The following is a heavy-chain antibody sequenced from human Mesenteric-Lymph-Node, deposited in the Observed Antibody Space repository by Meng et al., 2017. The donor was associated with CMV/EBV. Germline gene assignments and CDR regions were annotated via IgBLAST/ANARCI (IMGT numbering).Heavy chain of an antibody. CDR2: IYYSGST. CDR3: ARGGVLVVAQFDP. CDR1: GGSIGSGDYY. Sequence: VSGGSIGSGDYYWSWIRQPPGKGLEWIGYIYYSGSTYYNPSLKSRVTISVDTSKNQFSLKLSSVTAADTAVYYCARGGVLVVAQFDPWGQGTLVTVSS. J-gene: IGHJ5*02. V-gene: IGHV4-30-4*08. D-gene: IGHD3-22*01.